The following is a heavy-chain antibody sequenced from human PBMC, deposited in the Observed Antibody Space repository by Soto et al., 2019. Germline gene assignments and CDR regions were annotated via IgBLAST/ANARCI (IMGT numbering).Heavy chain of an antibody. Sequence: QVQLVESGGGVVQPGRSLRLSCAASGFTFSSYGMHWVRQAPGKGLEWVAVIWYDGSNKYYADSVKGRFTISRDNSKNTRYLKIDSRRAEDMTAYYWAVDFGRRRLPRHYHHYGMDIWGQGTTVTVSS. CDR3: AVDFGRRRLPRHYHHYGMDI. D-gene: IGHD5-12*01. CDR1: GFTFSSYG. J-gene: IGHJ6*02. V-gene: IGHV3-33*01. CDR2: IWYDGSNK.